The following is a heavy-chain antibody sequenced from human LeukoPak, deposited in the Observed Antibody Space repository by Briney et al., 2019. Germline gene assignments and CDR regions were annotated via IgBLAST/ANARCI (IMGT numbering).Heavy chain of an antibody. CDR3: ARVPYSSSLFYYYYMDA. CDR2: IYHSGST. Sequence: GXXRPPPGKXLEWIGSIYHSGSTYYNPSLKSRVTISVDTSKNQFSLKLSSVTAADTAVYYCARVPYSSSLFYYYYMDAWGKGTXVXXSS. J-gene: IGHJ6*03. V-gene: IGHV4-38-2*02. D-gene: IGHD6-13*01.